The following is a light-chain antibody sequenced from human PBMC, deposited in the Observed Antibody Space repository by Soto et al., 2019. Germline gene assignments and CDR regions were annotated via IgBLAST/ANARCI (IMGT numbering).Light chain of an antibody. V-gene: IGKV3-11*01. CDR3: QQRTKWLS. J-gene: IGKJ4*01. CDR1: QSVDSY. CDR2: DAS. Sequence: EIVLTQSPATLSLSPGERATLSCRASQSVDSYLAWYQQKPGQAPRLLIYDASNRATGIPARFSGSGSGTDFTLTISNLEPEDFAVYYCQQRTKWLSFGGGTKVEIK.